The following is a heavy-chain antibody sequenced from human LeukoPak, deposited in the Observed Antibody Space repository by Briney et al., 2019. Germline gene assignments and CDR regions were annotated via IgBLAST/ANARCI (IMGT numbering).Heavy chain of an antibody. J-gene: IGHJ4*02. CDR1: GFTFSSYA. Sequence: PGGSLRLSCAASGFTFSSYAMSWVRQAPGKGLEWVSAISGSGGSTYYADSVKGRFTISRDNSKNTLYLQMNSLRAEDTAVYYCARSDGGVAAAGTKKVVDYWGQGTLVTVSS. D-gene: IGHD6-13*01. CDR3: ARSDGGVAAAGTKKVVDY. CDR2: ISGSGGST. V-gene: IGHV3-23*01.